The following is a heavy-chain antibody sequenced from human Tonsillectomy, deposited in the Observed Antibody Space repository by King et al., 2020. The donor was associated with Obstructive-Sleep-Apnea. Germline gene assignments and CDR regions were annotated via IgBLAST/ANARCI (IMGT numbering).Heavy chain of an antibody. J-gene: IGHJ6*02. CDR2: IYYNGTT. Sequence: VQLQESGPGLGKPSQTLSLTCTVSGGSISSGGYYWSWIRQHPGRGLEWIGYIYYNGTTYHNPSLKGRGSMSVDTFKNQFSLKVRSVTAADTAGYYCARDNGANCSSTSCYSAPYYYFGMDVWGQGTTVTDSS. CDR3: ARDNGANCSSTSCYSAPYYYFGMDV. V-gene: IGHV4-31*03. D-gene: IGHD2-2*01. CDR1: GGSISSGGYY.